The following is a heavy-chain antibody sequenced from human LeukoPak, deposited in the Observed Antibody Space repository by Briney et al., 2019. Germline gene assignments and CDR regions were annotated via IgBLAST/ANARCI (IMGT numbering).Heavy chain of an antibody. CDR1: GYTFTSYG. D-gene: IGHD5-12*01. CDR2: ISAYNGNT. CDR3: AGRDANVHIVPTLFPFDY. J-gene: IGHJ4*02. V-gene: IGHV1-18*01. Sequence: ASVKVSCKASGYTFTSYGISWVRQAPGQGLEWMGWISAYNGNTNYAQKLQGRVTMTTDTSTSTAYMELRSLRSDDTAVYYCAGRDANVHIVPTLFPFDYWGQGTLVTVSS.